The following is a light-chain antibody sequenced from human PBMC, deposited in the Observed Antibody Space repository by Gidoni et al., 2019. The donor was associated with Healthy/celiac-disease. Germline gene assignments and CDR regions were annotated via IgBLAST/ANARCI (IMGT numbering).Light chain of an antibody. CDR1: KLGDKY. CDR3: QAWDSSTYVV. Sequence: SYELTQPPSVSVSPGQTASITCSGDKLGDKYACWSQQKPGQSPVLVIYQDSKRPSGIPERFPGSNSGNPATLTISGTQAMDEADYYCQAWDSSTYVVFGGGTKLTVL. V-gene: IGLV3-1*01. CDR2: QDS. J-gene: IGLJ2*01.